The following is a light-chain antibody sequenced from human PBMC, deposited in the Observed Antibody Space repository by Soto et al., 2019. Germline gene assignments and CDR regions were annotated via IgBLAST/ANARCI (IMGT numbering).Light chain of an antibody. Sequence: EVLMTQSPATLSESPGERATLSCRASQSVNANLAWYQQKPGQAPRLLIHGASNRATGIPARFSGSGFGTEFILTISSLQSEDFAVYYCQQYNTWLWTFGQGTKVEIK. CDR1: QSVNAN. CDR3: QQYNTWLWT. V-gene: IGKV3-15*01. J-gene: IGKJ1*01. CDR2: GAS.